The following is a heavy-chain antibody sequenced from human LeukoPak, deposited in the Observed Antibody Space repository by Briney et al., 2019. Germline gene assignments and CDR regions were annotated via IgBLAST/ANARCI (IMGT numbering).Heavy chain of an antibody. J-gene: IGHJ4*02. Sequence: GASVKVSCKASGCTFTGNYMHWVRQAPGQGLEWVGWINPNSGGTNYAQKFQGRVTMTRDTSISTAYMELSRLRSDDTAVYYCARAGDTAMVDFDYWGQGTLVTVSS. CDR1: GCTFTGNY. CDR2: INPNSGGT. D-gene: IGHD5-18*01. CDR3: ARAGDTAMVDFDY. V-gene: IGHV1-2*02.